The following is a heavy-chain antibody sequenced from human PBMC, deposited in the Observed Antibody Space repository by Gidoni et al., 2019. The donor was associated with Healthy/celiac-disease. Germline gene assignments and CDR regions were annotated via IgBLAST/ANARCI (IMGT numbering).Heavy chain of an antibody. Sequence: QVQLQQWGAGLLKPSAPLSLTCAVYGGSFSGYYWSWSRQPPGKGLEWIGEINHSGSTNYNPSIKSRVTISVDTSKNQFSLKLSCVTAADTAVYYCARGYYDFWSGYYYYYYMDVWGKGTTVTVSS. V-gene: IGHV4-34*01. J-gene: IGHJ6*03. CDR1: GGSFSGYY. CDR2: INHSGST. CDR3: ARGYYDFWSGYYYYYYMDV. D-gene: IGHD3-3*01.